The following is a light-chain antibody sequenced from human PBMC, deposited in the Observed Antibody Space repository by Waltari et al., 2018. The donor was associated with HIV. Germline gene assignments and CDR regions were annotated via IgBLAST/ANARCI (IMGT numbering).Light chain of an antibody. J-gene: IGKJ5*01. CDR2: KSS. V-gene: IGKV1-5*03. CDR1: LSVNTW. Sequence: ILMTQSPSPLSAFVGDRVSITCRASLSVNTWLAWYQQKPGRPPKLLIYKSSILQVGVPTRFSGSGSGTKFTLTITSLQPDDFATYYCQQYDSDPSFGQGTRL. CDR3: QQYDSDPS.